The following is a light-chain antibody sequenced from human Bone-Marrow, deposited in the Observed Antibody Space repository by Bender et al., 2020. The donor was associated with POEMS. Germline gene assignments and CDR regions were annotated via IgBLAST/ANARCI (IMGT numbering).Light chain of an antibody. CDR3: SSYTSSYTLV. CDR2: DVS. V-gene: IGLV2-14*03. J-gene: IGLJ1*01. Sequence: QSALTQPASVSGSPGQSITISCAGTSSDVGGSDFVSWYQQHPGKAPKLMIYDVSNRPSGVSNRFSGSKSGNTASLTISGLQTEDEADYYCSSYTSSYTLVFGTGTKVTVL. CDR1: SSDVGGSDF.